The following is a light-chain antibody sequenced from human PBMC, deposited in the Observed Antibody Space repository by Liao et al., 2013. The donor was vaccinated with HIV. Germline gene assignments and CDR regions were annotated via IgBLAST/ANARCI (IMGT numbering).Light chain of an antibody. J-gene: IGLJ2*01. V-gene: IGLV3-21*01. Sequence: SYELTQPPSVSVAPGETARITCGGNNVGDKSVHWYQQRPGQAPVLVIYSDDDRPSGIPERFSGSNFGNTATLTISRVEAGDEADYYCQVWDSKTVVFGGGTKLTVL. CDR2: SDD. CDR3: QVWDSKTVV. CDR1: NVGDKS.